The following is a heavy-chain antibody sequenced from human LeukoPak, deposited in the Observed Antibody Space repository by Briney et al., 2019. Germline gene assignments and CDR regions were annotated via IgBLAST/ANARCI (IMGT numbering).Heavy chain of an antibody. V-gene: IGHV1-18*01. D-gene: IGHD4-17*01. Sequence: GASVKVCCKASGYTFTSYGISWVRQAPGQGLEWMGWISAYNGNTNYAQKLQGRVTMTTVTSTSTAYMELRSLRSDDTAVYYCARATVTYYYYYYMDVWGKETTVTISS. CDR3: ARATVTYYYYYYMDV. CDR1: GYTFTSYG. J-gene: IGHJ6*03. CDR2: ISAYNGNT.